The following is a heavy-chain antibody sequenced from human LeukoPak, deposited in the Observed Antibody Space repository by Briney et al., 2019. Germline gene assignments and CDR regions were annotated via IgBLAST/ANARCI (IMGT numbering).Heavy chain of an antibody. CDR1: GYTFTSNY. V-gene: IGHV1-46*01. J-gene: IGHJ6*02. CDR2: INPSGGST. CDR3: ARDGYNFNYYYGMDV. D-gene: IGHD5-24*01. Sequence: ASVKVSCKASGYTFTSNYMHWVRQAPGQGLEWMGIINPSGGSTSYAQKFQGRVTMTRDTSTSTVYMELSSLRSEDTAVYYCARDGYNFNYYYGMDVWGQGTTVTVSS.